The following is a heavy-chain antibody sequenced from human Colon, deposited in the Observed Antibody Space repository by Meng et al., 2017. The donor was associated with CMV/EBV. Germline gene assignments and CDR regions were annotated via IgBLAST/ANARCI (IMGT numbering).Heavy chain of an antibody. CDR2: VRAKTDNYAT. D-gene: IGHD1-26*01. CDR3: TRQVDATHDF. J-gene: IGHJ4*02. CDR1: GFTFSGSH. Sequence: GESLKISCVASGFTFSGSHIHWVRQASGKGPEWVAHVRAKTDNYATAYAASVEGRFTISRDDSKNTAFLQMNRPEIDDTALYYCTRQVDATHDFWGQGTLVTVSS. V-gene: IGHV3-73*01.